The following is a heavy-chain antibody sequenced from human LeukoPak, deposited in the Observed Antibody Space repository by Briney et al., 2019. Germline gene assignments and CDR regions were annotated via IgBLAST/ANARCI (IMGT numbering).Heavy chain of an antibody. CDR2: INTDGSST. Sequence: GGSLRLSCAASEFTFSSYWMHWVHQGPGKGLVWVSRINTDGSSTRYADSVKGRFTISRDNAKNTLYLQMNSLRAEDTAVYYCARESGFCSSTSCYRPEDYWGQGTLVTVSS. J-gene: IGHJ4*02. V-gene: IGHV3-74*01. CDR3: ARESGFCSSTSCYRPEDY. CDR1: EFTFSSYW. D-gene: IGHD2-2*01.